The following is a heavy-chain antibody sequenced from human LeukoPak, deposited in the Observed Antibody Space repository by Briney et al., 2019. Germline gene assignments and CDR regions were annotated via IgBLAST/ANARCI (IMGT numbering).Heavy chain of an antibody. CDR3: AASYSSGWYHYYYYYGMDV. V-gene: IGHV4-34*01. CDR2: INHSGST. CDR1: GGSFSGYY. J-gene: IGHJ6*02. Sequence: SETLSLTCAVYGGSFSGYYWSWIRQPPGKGLEWIGEINHSGSTSYNPSLKSRVTISVDTSKNQFSLKLSSVTAADTAVYYCAASYSSGWYHYYYYYGMDVWGQGTTVTVSS. D-gene: IGHD6-19*01.